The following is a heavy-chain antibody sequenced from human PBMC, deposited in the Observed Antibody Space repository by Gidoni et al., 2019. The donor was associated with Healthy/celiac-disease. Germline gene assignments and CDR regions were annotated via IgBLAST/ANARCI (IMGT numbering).Heavy chain of an antibody. CDR3: ARGNRAARSRFDP. D-gene: IGHD3-3*01. J-gene: IGHJ5*02. Sequence: QVQLQQWGAGLLKPSETLSLNCAVYGGSFSGYYWSWIRQPAGKGLEWIGEINHRGSTNYNRALKSRVTISVDTSKNQFSMKLRSVTAADTAVDYCARGNRAARSRFDPWGQGNLVTVSS. V-gene: IGHV4-34*01. CDR1: GGSFSGYY. CDR2: INHRGST.